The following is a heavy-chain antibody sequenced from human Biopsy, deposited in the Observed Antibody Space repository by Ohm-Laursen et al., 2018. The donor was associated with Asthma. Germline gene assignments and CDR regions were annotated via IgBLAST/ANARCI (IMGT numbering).Heavy chain of an antibody. V-gene: IGHV3-9*01. J-gene: IGHJ4*02. CDR1: GFKFDEYT. CDR3: ASQSSGPDFWSGYYYFGY. D-gene: IGHD3-3*01. Sequence: SLGLSCTASGFKFDEYTMHWVRQAPGKGLEWVSGISWNSATIGYADSVEGRFTISRDNAKNSVFLHMDSLRPEDTAFYYCASQSSGPDFWSGYYYFGYWGQGTLVTVSS. CDR2: ISWNSATI.